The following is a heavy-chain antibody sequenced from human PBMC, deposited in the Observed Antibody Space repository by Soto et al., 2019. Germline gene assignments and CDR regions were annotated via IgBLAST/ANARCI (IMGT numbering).Heavy chain of an antibody. CDR3: ARNGTYSSSLSQYSGMDV. J-gene: IGHJ6*02. CDR2: IVPMLGTP. CDR1: GGTFDNFI. D-gene: IGHD1-26*01. Sequence: SVKVSCKASGGTFDNFIMNWVRQTPGRGLEWMGGIVPMLGTPTYAEKFKGRVTISATGSTSTMYMEVTSLRSEDTAIYYCARNGTYSSSLSQYSGMDVWGQGTTVTVSS. V-gene: IGHV1-69*13.